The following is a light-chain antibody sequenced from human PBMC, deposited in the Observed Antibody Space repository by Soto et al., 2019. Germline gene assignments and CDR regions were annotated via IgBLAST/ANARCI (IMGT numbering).Light chain of an antibody. CDR1: QSINSW. CDR2: RAS. V-gene: IGKV1-5*03. J-gene: IGKJ1*01. CDR3: QHYNSYPTWT. Sequence: DIQMTQSPSTLSASVGDRVTITCRASQSINSWLAWYQQEPGKAPKLLIYRASTLQSGVPSRFSGSGSGTEFTLTISTLQPDDFATYYCQHYNSYPTWTFGQGTKVDIK.